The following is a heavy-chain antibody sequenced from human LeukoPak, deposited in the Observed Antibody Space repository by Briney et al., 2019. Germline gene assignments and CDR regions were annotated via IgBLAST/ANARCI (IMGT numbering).Heavy chain of an antibody. CDR3: ARTPTYCGGDCYYFDP. D-gene: IGHD2-21*02. Sequence: SETLSLTCTVSDDSISSYYWTWIRQPPGKGLEWIGYIHHTGSTYYNPSLKSRVTISVDRSKNQFSLKLSSVTAADTAIYFCARTPTYCGGDCYYFDPWGQGTLVTVSS. J-gene: IGHJ5*02. CDR2: IHHTGST. V-gene: IGHV4-59*12. CDR1: DDSISSYY.